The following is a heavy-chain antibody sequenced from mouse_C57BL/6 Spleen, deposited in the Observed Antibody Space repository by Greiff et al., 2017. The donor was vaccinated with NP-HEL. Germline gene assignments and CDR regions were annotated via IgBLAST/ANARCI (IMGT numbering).Heavy chain of an antibody. J-gene: IGHJ3*01. Sequence: EVQLQQSGAELVRPGASVKLSCTASGFNIKDYYMHWVKQRPEQGLEWIGRIDPEDGDTEYAPKFQGKATMTADTSSNTAYLQLSSLTSEDNAVYYCIVYYYGSSSFAYWGQGTLVTVSA. CDR3: IVYYYGSSSFAY. CDR1: GFNIKDYY. CDR2: IDPEDGDT. V-gene: IGHV14-1*01. D-gene: IGHD1-1*01.